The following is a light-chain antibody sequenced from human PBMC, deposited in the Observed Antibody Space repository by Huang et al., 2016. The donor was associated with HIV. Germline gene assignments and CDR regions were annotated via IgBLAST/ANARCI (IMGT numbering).Light chain of an antibody. Sequence: EIVLTQSPATLSLSPGERATLSCRASQSVSSYLAWYQQKPGQAPRLLIYDASNRATGIQARVSGSGSGTDFTLTISSLEPEDFAVYYCQQRSNWPPITFGPGTKVDIK. CDR2: DAS. CDR3: QQRSNWPPIT. J-gene: IGKJ3*01. CDR1: QSVSSY. V-gene: IGKV3-11*01.